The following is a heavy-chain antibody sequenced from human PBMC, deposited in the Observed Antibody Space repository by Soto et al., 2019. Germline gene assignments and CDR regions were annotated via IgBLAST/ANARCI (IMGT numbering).Heavy chain of an antibody. CDR2: IWYDGSNK. CDR1: GFTFSSYG. D-gene: IGHD6-13*01. Sequence: GGSLRLCCAASGFTFSSYGMHWVRQAPGKGLEWVAVIWYDGSNKYYADSVKGRFTISRDNSKNTLYLQMNSLRAEDTAVYYCARHSDGSSWFYYYYYYGMDVCGQGTTVTVSS. J-gene: IGHJ6*02. V-gene: IGHV3-33*01. CDR3: ARHSDGSSWFYYYYYYGMDV.